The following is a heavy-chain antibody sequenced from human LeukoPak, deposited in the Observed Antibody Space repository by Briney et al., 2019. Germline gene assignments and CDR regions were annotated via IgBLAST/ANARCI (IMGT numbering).Heavy chain of an antibody. CDR1: GGSISSYY. V-gene: IGHV4-59*01. CDR3: ASSYFDWLLYGFDY. Sequence: SETLSLTCTVSGGSISSYYWSWIRQPPGKGLEWIGYIYYSGSTNYNPSLKSRVTISVDTSKNQFSLKLSSVTAADTAVYYCASSYFDWLLYGFDYWGQGTLVTVSS. J-gene: IGHJ4*02. CDR2: IYYSGST. D-gene: IGHD3-9*01.